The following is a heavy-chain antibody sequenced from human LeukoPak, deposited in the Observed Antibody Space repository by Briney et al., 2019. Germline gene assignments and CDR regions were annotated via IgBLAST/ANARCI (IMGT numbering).Heavy chain of an antibody. J-gene: IGHJ3*02. D-gene: IGHD3-10*01. CDR3: AKGAFLYYYGSGSYRSAFDI. Sequence: PGGSLRLSCAASGFTFSSYGMHWVRQAPGKGLEWVAFIRYDGSNKYYADSVKGRFTISRDNSKNALYLQMNSLRAEDTAVYYCAKGAFLYYYGSGSYRSAFDIWGQGTMVTVSS. V-gene: IGHV3-30*02. CDR1: GFTFSSYG. CDR2: IRYDGSNK.